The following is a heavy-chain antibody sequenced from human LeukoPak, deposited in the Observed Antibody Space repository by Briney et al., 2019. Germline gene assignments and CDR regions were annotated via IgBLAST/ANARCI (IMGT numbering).Heavy chain of an antibody. CDR2: ISYDGSNK. CDR3: AKEMGATNYFEY. J-gene: IGHJ4*02. D-gene: IGHD1-26*01. CDR1: GFTFSSSG. V-gene: IGHV3-30*18. Sequence: PGGSLRLSCAASGFTFSSSGMHWVRQAPGKGLEWVSVISYDGSNKFYADSVEGRLTISRDNSKNTLYLQMSSLRAEDTAVYYCAKEMGATNYFEYWGQGTLVTVSS.